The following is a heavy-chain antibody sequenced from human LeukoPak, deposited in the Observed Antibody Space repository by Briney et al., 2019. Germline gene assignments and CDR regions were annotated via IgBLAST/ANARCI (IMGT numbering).Heavy chain of an antibody. Sequence: PGGSLRLSCAASGFTFSSYAMHWVRQAPGKGLEWVAFIRYDGSNKYYADSVKGRFTISRDNSKNTLYLQMNSLRAEDTAVYYCAKDYEQQLGGFDYWGQGTLVTVSS. CDR1: GFTFSSYA. CDR2: IRYDGSNK. D-gene: IGHD6-13*01. CDR3: AKDYEQQLGGFDY. V-gene: IGHV3-30*02. J-gene: IGHJ4*02.